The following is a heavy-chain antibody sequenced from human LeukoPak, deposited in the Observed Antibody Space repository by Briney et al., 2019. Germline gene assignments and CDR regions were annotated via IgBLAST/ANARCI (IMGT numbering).Heavy chain of an antibody. J-gene: IGHJ5*02. CDR1: GFTFSSYR. D-gene: IGHD3-3*01. V-gene: IGHV3-7*01. CDR2: ITQDGSEK. CDR3: ARILWSGYSAPGRVDP. Sequence: GGSLRLSCAASGFTFSSYRMSWVRQAPGKGLEWVANITQDGSEKYYVDSVKGRFTISRDNAKNSLYLQMNSLRAEDTAVYYCARILWSGYSAPGRVDPWGQGTLATVSS.